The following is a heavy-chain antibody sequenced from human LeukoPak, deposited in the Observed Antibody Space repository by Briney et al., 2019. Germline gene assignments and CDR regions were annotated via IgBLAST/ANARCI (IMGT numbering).Heavy chain of an antibody. J-gene: IGHJ4*02. CDR3: ARDGYYYESSGYYFDY. V-gene: IGHV3-48*01. CDR2: ISSSSSTI. D-gene: IGHD3-22*01. Sequence: GGSLRLSCAASGFTFDDYGMSWVRQAPGKGLVWVSYISSSSSTIYYADSVKGRFTISRDNAKNSLYLQMNSLRAEDTAVYYCARDGYYYESSGYYFDYWGQGTLVTVSS. CDR1: GFTFDDYG.